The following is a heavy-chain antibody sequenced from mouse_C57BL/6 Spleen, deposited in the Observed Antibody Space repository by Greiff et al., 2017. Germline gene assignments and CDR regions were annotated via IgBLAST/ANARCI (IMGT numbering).Heavy chain of an antibody. V-gene: IGHV1-61*01. CDR3: ARNSNYRAMDY. Sequence: VKQRPGHGLEWIGNIYPSDSETHYNQKFKDKATLTVDKSSSTAYMQLSSLTSEDSAVYYCARNSNYRAMDYWGQGTSVTVSS. CDR2: IYPSDSET. J-gene: IGHJ4*01. D-gene: IGHD2-5*01.